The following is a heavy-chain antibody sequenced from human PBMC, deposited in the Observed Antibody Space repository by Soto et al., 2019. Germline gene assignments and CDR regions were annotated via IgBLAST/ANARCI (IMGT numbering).Heavy chain of an antibody. CDR3: ARGWGYDSSDYYYAY. J-gene: IGHJ4*02. CDR1: GGTFSRHA. Sequence: QVQLVQSGAEVRKPGSPVKVSCKASGGTFSRHAISWVRQAPGQGLEWMGGIIPMFGTANHAQKFQGRVTIIADESTSTAYMELSSLRSEDTAIYYCARGWGYDSSDYYYAYWGQGTVVIVSS. CDR2: IIPMFGTA. D-gene: IGHD3-22*01. V-gene: IGHV1-69*01.